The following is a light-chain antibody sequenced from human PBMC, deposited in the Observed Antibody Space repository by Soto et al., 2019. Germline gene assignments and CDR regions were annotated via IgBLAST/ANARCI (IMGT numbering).Light chain of an antibody. CDR1: QSVSRL. CDR2: DAS. Sequence: EIVLTQSPATLSLSPGERATLSCRASQSVSRLFAWYQQKPGQAPRLLIYDASNRATGIPARFSGAGSGTDFILTISGLEPEDSAVYFCQQRYNWPLTFGGGTKV. CDR3: QQRYNWPLT. J-gene: IGKJ4*01. V-gene: IGKV3-11*01.